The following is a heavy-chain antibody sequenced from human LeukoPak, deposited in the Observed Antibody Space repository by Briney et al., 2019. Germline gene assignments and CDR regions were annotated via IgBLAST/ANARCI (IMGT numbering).Heavy chain of an antibody. CDR3: ARKLRNDVIYDY. Sequence: ASVEVSCKASGYSFTNFDITWVRQATGQGPEWMGWVNPNSGYTAYAQKFQGRVTMTRDTSMSAAYMELSSLRSEDTAVYYCARKLRNDVIYDYWGQGTLVTVST. D-gene: IGHD1-1*01. V-gene: IGHV1-8*01. CDR1: GYSFTNFD. J-gene: IGHJ4*02. CDR2: VNPNSGYT.